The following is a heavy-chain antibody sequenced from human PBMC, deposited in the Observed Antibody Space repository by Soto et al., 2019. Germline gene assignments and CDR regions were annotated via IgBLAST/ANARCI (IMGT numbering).Heavy chain of an antibody. Sequence: SGPTLVNPTQTLTLTCTFSGFSLSTSGMCVSWIRQPPGKALEWLALIDWDDDKYYSTSLKTRLTISKDTSKNQVVLTMTNMDPVDTATYYCARIPKYYDSSGYYSNYYYYYGMDVWGQGTTVTV. V-gene: IGHV2-70*01. D-gene: IGHD3-22*01. J-gene: IGHJ6*02. CDR1: GFSLSTSGMC. CDR3: ARIPKYYDSSGYYSNYYYYYGMDV. CDR2: IDWDDDK.